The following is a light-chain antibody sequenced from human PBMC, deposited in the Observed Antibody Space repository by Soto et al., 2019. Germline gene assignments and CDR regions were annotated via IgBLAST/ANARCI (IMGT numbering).Light chain of an antibody. Sequence: QPVLTQSPSASASLGASVKLTCTLTSGHSSYAIAWHKQQPEKGPRYLMKLNSDGSHSKGDGIPDRFSGSSSGAERYLTISCLQSEDEADYYCQSWGSGIGVFGGGTKVTVL. CDR3: QSWGSGIGV. V-gene: IGLV4-69*01. CDR2: LNSDGSH. J-gene: IGLJ2*01. CDR1: SGHSSYA.